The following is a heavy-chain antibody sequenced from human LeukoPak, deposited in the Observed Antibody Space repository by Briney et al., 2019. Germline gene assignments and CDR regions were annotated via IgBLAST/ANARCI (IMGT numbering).Heavy chain of an antibody. CDR1: GFTFRSYA. J-gene: IGHJ4*02. CDR2: ISSNGGST. V-gene: IGHV3-64*01. D-gene: IGHD2-15*01. Sequence: GGSLRLSCAASGFTFRSYAMHWVRQAPGKGLEYVSAISSNGGSTYYANSVKGRFTISRDTSKNTLYLQMGSLRAEDMAVYYCARGRSRVDYFDYWGQGALVTVSS. CDR3: ARGRSRVDYFDY.